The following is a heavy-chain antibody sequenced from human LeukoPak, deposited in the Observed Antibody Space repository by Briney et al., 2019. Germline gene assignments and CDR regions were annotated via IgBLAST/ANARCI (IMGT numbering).Heavy chain of an antibody. Sequence: ASVKVSCKASGGTFSSYAISWVRQAPGQGLEWVGGIIPIFGTANYAQTFQGRVTIATDESTSTAYMELSSLRSEDTAVYYCASQYCSGGSCYFLDVYYYYMDVWGKGTTVTVS. D-gene: IGHD2-15*01. CDR3: ASQYCSGGSCYFLDVYYYYMDV. CDR1: GGTFSSYA. V-gene: IGHV1-69*05. J-gene: IGHJ6*03. CDR2: IIPIFGTA.